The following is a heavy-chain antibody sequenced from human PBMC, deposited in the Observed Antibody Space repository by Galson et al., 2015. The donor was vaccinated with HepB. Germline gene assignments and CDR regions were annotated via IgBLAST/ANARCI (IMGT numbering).Heavy chain of an antibody. J-gene: IGHJ5*02. CDR2: IYYSGST. CDR1: GGSISSSSYY. D-gene: IGHD1/OR15-1a*01. Sequence: SETLSLTCTVSGGSISSSSYYWGWIRQPPGKGLEWIGYIYYSGSTNYNPSLKSRVTISVDTSKNQFSLKLSSVTAADTAVYYCARVTKVRIAHGWFDPWGQGTLVTVSS. CDR3: ARVTKVRIAHGWFDP. V-gene: IGHV4-61*05.